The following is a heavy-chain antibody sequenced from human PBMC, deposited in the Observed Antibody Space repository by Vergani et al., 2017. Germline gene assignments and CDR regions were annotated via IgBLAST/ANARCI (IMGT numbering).Heavy chain of an antibody. CDR2: MNPNSGNT. D-gene: IGHD3-10*01. CDR1: GYTFTSYD. V-gene: IGHV1-8*01. J-gene: IGHJ5*02. CDR3: AKDGGDYYGSGSYYNPNWFDP. Sequence: QVQLVQSGAEVKKPGSSVKVSCKASGYTFTSYDINWVRQATGQGLEWMGWMNPNSGNTGYAQKFQGRVTMTRNTSISTAYMELSSLRSEDTAVYYCAKDGGDYYGSGSYYNPNWFDPWGQGTLVTVSS.